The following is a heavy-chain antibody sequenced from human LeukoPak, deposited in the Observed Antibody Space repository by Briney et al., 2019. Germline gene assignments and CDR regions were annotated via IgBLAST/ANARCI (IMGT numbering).Heavy chain of an antibody. CDR2: ISGSGHVT. CDR1: GFIFSDYA. CDR3: AKGYGGKFFYFDY. J-gene: IGHJ4*02. D-gene: IGHD4-23*01. V-gene: IGHV3-23*01. Sequence: PGGSLRLSCAVSGFIFSDYAMSWVRQAPGKGLEWVSTISGSGHVTYFASSVKGRFTIFRDNSKNTLYLEMNSLRAEDTAIYYCAKGYGGKFFYFDYWGQGTLVTVSS.